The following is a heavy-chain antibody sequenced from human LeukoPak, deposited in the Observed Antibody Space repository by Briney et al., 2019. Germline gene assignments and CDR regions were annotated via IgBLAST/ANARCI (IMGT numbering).Heavy chain of an antibody. J-gene: IGHJ6*02. V-gene: IGHV1-24*01. D-gene: IGHD1-26*01. CDR1: GDTLTELS. CDR2: FDPEDGET. CDR3: ATVERRRVYYYYYGMDV. Sequence: GASVKVSCKVSGDTLTELSMHWVRQAPGKGLEWMGGFDPEDGETIYAQKFQGRVTMTEDTSTDTAYMELSSLRSEDTAVYYCATVERRRVYYYYYGMDVWGQGTTVTVSS.